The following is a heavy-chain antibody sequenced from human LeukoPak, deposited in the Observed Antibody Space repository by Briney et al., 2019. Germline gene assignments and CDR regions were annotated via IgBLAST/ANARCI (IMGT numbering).Heavy chain of an antibody. CDR1: GFTFSRFW. CDR2: ITGSGGST. D-gene: IGHD3-10*01. V-gene: IGHV3-23*01. Sequence: PGGSLRLSCAASGFTFSRFWMSWVRQAPGKGLEWVSEITGSGGSTDNADSVKGRFTISRDNSKNMLYLHMNSLRAEDTAVYYCAKEVGYYYGSGSYIDYWGQGTLVTVSS. CDR3: AKEVGYYYGSGSYIDY. J-gene: IGHJ4*02.